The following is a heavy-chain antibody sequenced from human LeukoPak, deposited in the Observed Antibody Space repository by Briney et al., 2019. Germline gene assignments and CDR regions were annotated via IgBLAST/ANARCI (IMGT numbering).Heavy chain of an antibody. CDR2: IYSGGNT. D-gene: IGHD3-3*01. V-gene: IGHV3-66*02. CDR1: GFTVSSNY. J-gene: IGHJ4*02. CDR3: AKDRYDFWSGLDY. Sequence: GGSLRLSCAASGFTVSSNYMSWVRQAPGKGLEWVSVIYSGGNTNYADSVKGRFTISRDNSKNTLYLQMNSLRAEDTAVYYCAKDRYDFWSGLDYWGQGTLVTVSS.